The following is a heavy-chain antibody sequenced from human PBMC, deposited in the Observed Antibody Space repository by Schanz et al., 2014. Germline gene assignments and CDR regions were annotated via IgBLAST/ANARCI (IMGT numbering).Heavy chain of an antibody. Sequence: CAASGFTFSSNGMHWVRQAPGKGLEWVAVISYDGSNKYYADSVQGRFAISRDNSNNALYLQLNSMRAEDTDAHYCAKSDGLDTFDSGGQGTLV. CDR1: GFTFSSNG. V-gene: IGHV3-33*05. J-gene: IGHJ4*02. CDR3: AKSDGLDTFDS. D-gene: IGHD5-18*01. CDR2: ISYDGSNK.